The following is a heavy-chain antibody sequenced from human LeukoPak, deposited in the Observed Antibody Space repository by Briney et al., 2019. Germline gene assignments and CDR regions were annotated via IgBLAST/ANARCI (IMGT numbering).Heavy chain of an antibody. CDR3: VVGGSPGY. V-gene: IGHV3-74*01. CDR2: ISTDGYTT. J-gene: IGHJ4*02. D-gene: IGHD2-15*01. CDR1: GLAFSAYK. Sequence: GGSLRLSCAASGLAFSAYKMHWVRQAPRKGLVWVSRISTDGYTTDYADFVQGRFTASRDNTKNTWSLEMNSLRAEDTAVYYCVVGGSPGYWGQGTQVTVSS.